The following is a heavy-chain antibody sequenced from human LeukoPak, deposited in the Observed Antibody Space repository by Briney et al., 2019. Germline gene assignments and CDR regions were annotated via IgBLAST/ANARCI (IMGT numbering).Heavy chain of an antibody. J-gene: IGHJ4*02. CDR1: GFTFSSYT. D-gene: IGHD1-7*01. CDR2: ISSSSSYI. CDR3: AKGRRAPLVGTITKSWIDY. Sequence: GGSLRLSCAASGFTFSSYTMNWVRQAPGKGLEWVSSISSSSSYIYYADSVKGRFTISRDNSKSTLYLQMNSLRAEDTAVYYCAKGRRAPLVGTITKSWIDYWGQGTLVTVSS. V-gene: IGHV3-21*04.